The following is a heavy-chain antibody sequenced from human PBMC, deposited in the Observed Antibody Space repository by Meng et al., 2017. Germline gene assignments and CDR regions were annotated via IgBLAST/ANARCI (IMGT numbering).Heavy chain of an antibody. CDR2: ISYDGSNK. V-gene: IGHV3-30*01. Sequence: QVQLVGSGGGLVQPGRSLRLSCAAFGFTFSSYAMHWVRQAPGKGLEWVAVISYDGSNKYYADSVKGRFTISRDNSKNTLYLQMNSLRAEDTAVYYCARGKILWWLDYWGQGTLVTVSS. CDR3: ARGKILWWLDY. J-gene: IGHJ4*02. CDR1: GFTFSSYA. D-gene: IGHD2-21*01.